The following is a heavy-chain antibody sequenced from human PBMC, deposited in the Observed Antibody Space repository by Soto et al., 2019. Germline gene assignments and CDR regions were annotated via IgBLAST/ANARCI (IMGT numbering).Heavy chain of an antibody. CDR2: IFYLGSS. CDR3: ARHSLALRKNNWFDP. Sequence: NPSETLPLTCTVSGDSIISSDFYWGWVRQPPGKGLEWIGSIFYLGSSYYNPSLKSRVTMSVDTSKNQFSLRLRSVTAADTALYFCARHSLALRKNNWFDPWGQGIMVTVSS. D-gene: IGHD3-3*02. V-gene: IGHV4-39*01. J-gene: IGHJ5*02. CDR1: GDSIISSDFY.